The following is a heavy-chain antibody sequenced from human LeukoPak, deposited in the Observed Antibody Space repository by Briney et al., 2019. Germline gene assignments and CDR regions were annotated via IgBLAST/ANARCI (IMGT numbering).Heavy chain of an antibody. CDR3: ARIAGRGGYFGRYYAFDI. CDR2: INHSGST. Sequence: SETLSLTCTVSGGSISSSSYYWGWIRQPPGKGLEWIGEINHSGSTNYNPSLKSRVTISVDTSKNQFSLKLSSVTAADTAVYYCARIAGRGGYFGRYYAFDIWGQGTMVTVSS. D-gene: IGHD3-22*01. CDR1: GGSISSSSYY. V-gene: IGHV4-39*07. J-gene: IGHJ3*02.